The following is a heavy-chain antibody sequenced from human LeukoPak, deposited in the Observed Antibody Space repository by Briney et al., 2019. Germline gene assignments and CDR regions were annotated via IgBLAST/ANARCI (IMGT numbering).Heavy chain of an antibody. V-gene: IGHV4-59*12. CDR3: ARAGGRDFHFDS. Sequence: PSETLSLTCTVSGGSISSYYWSWIRQPPGKGLEWIGYIYYSGSTNYNPSLKSRVTISVDTSKNQFSLKLSSVTAADTAFYFCARAGGRDFHFDSWGQGTLVTVSS. J-gene: IGHJ4*02. CDR2: IYYSGST. D-gene: IGHD5-12*01. CDR1: GGSISSYY.